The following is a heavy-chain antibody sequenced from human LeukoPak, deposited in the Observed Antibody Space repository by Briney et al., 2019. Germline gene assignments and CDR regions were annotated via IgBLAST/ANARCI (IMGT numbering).Heavy chain of an antibody. CDR1: GYSISSGYY. CDR3: ARDGFYGDLGAFDI. J-gene: IGHJ3*02. D-gene: IGHD4-17*01. CDR2: FTLRRNFI. Sequence: PSETLSLTCTVSGYSISSGYYWGWIRQPPGKGLEWISSFTLRRNFIYYADSVRGRFTVSRDNAKNSLFLQLESLGVEDTAMYYCARDGFYGDLGAFDIWGQGTLVTVSS. V-gene: IGHV3-69-1*01.